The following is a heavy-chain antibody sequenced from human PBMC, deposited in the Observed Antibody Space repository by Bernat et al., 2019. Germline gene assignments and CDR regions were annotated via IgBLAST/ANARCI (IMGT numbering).Heavy chain of an antibody. V-gene: IGHV3-23*01. D-gene: IGHD3-10*01. CDR3: AKDFPLTVVQGILDS. Sequence: EVQLLESGGGLVQPGGSLRLSCAASGFSFSSYAMAWVRQAPGKGLEWVSSISGSAGDTLYADSVKGRFTISRDNSKNTLYLQMNSLRVEDTAVYYCAKDFPLTVVQGILDSWGQGTLVTVSS. CDR2: ISGSAGDT. J-gene: IGHJ4*02. CDR1: GFSFSSYA.